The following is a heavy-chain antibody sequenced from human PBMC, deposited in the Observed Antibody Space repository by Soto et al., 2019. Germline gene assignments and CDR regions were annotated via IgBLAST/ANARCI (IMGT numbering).Heavy chain of an antibody. D-gene: IGHD1-7*01. CDR2: ISAYNGNT. Sequence: QVQLVQSGAEVKKPGASVKVSCKASGYTFTSYGISWVRQAPGQGLEWMGWISAYNGNTNYAQKLQGRVTMTTDTSTSTAYMELRSLRSDDTAVYYCARVITGTTFYYYYGMAVWGQGTTVTVSS. CDR1: GYTFTSYG. V-gene: IGHV1-18*01. CDR3: ARVITGTTFYYYYGMAV. J-gene: IGHJ6*02.